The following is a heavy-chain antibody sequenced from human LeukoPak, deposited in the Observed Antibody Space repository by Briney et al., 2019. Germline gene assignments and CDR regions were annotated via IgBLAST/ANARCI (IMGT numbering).Heavy chain of an antibody. CDR2: IYTSGST. CDR1: GGSISSGSYY. D-gene: IGHD6-6*01. J-gene: IGHJ3*02. CDR3: AREHGRLHSSSSVGAFDI. V-gene: IGHV4-61*02. Sequence: PSQTLSLTCTVSGGSISSGSYYWSWIRQPAGRGLEWIGRIYTSGSTNYNPSLKSRVTISVDTSKNQFSLKLSSVTAADTAVYYCAREHGRLHSSSSVGAFDIWGQGTMVTVSS.